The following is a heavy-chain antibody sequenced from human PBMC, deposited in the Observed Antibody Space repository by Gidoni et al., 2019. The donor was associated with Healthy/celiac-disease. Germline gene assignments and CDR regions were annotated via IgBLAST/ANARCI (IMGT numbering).Heavy chain of an antibody. CDR1: GGSHSSYY. V-gene: IGHV4-59*01. D-gene: IGHD3-9*01. Sequence: QVQLQESGPGLVKPSETLSLTCSVHGGSHSSYYWTWIRQPPGKGLEWIGYIYYSGSTNYNPSRKSRVTISVDTSKNQFALKLSSVTAADTAVYYCARGSIRYFDWLKGFDPWGQGTLVTVSS. CDR3: ARGSIRYFDWLKGFDP. CDR2: IYYSGST. J-gene: IGHJ5*02.